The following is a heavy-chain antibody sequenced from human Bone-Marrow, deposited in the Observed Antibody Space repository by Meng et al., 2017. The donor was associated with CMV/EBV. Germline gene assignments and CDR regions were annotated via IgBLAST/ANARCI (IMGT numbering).Heavy chain of an antibody. D-gene: IGHD4-23*01. V-gene: IGHV3-74*01. Sequence: GESLKISCAASGFTFDDYGMSWVRQAPGKGLEWVSRINSDGSSTSYADSVKGRFTISRDNAKNTLYLQMNSLRAEDTAVYYCARVYGGNSGLDYWGQGTLVAVSS. CDR3: ARVYGGNSGLDY. CDR1: GFTFDDYG. J-gene: IGHJ4*02. CDR2: INSDGSST.